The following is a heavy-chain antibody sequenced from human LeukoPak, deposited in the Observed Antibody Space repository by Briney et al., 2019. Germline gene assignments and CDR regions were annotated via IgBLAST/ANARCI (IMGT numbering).Heavy chain of an antibody. D-gene: IGHD3-3*01. CDR2: IYTSGST. V-gene: IGHV4-4*07. Sequence: SETLSLTCTVSGGSISSYYWGWIRQPAGKGLEWIGRIYTSGSTNYNPSLKSRVTMSVDTSKNQFSLKLSSVTAADTAVYYCARAGTYYDFWSGNPGYFDYWGQGTLVTVSS. J-gene: IGHJ4*02. CDR1: GGSISSYY. CDR3: ARAGTYYDFWSGNPGYFDY.